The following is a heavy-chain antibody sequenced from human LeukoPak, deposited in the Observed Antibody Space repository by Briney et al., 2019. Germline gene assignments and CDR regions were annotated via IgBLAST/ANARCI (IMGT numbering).Heavy chain of an antibody. CDR2: ISWNSGSI. CDR1: GFTFDDYA. J-gene: IGHJ4*02. D-gene: IGHD6-13*01. V-gene: IGHV3-9*01. CDR3: AKDAAHYSGRKFDY. Sequence: GGSLRPSCAASGFTFDDYAMHWVRQAPGQGLEWVSGISWNSGSIGYADSVKGRFTISRDNAKNSLYLQMNSLRAEDTALYYCAKDAAHYSGRKFDYWGQGTLVTVSS.